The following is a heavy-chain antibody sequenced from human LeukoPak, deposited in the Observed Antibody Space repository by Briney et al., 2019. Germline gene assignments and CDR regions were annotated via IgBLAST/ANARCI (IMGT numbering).Heavy chain of an antibody. CDR3: GRGPPYWGYDY. CDR2: MSPNSGDT. D-gene: IGHD7-27*01. CDR1: GYTFTSYD. Sequence: ASVKVSCKASGYTFTSYDFNWVRQATGQRPEWMGWMSPNSGDTGYAQKFQDRVTMTRNTSISTAYMELSSLRSDDTAVYYCGRGPPYWGYDYWGPGTLVTVSS. J-gene: IGHJ4*02. V-gene: IGHV1-8*01.